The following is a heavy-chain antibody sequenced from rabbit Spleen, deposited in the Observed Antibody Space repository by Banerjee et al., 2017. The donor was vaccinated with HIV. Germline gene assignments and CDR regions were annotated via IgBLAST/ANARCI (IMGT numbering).Heavy chain of an antibody. CDR1: GFDFSNYY. CDR2: IDPIFGST. Sequence: QLKESGGGLVQPGGSLKLSCKASGFDFSNYYMSCVRQAPGKGLEWIGYIDPIFGSTYCASWVNGRFTISSHNAQNTLYLQLNSLTAADTATYFCARDLVAVIGWNFSLWGQGTLVTVS. D-gene: IGHD1-1*01. J-gene: IGHJ3*01. CDR3: ARDLVAVIGWNFSL. V-gene: IGHV1S7*01.